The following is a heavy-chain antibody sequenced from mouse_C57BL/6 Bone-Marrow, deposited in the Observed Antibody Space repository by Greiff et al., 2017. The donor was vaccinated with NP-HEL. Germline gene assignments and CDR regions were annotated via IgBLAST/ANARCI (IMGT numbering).Heavy chain of an antibody. CDR3: ARGLRPFAY. D-gene: IGHD1-1*01. CDR2: IHPNSGST. J-gene: IGHJ3*01. CDR1: GYTFTSYW. Sequence: QVQLKESGAELVKPGASVKLSCKASGYTFTSYWLHWVKQRPGQGLEWIGMIHPNSGSTNYNEKFKSKATLTVDKSSSTAYMQLSSLTSEDSAVYYCARGLRPFAYWGQGTLVTVSA. V-gene: IGHV1-64*01.